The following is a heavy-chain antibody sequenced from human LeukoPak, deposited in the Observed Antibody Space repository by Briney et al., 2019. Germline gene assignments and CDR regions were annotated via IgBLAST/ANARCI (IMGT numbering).Heavy chain of an antibody. Sequence: GRSLRLSCAASGFTFSSYGMHWVRQAPGKGLEWVAVIWYDGSNKYYADSVKGRFTISRDNSKNTLYLQMNSLRAEDTAEYYCARDLGHYDILTGLYYFDYWGQGTLVTVSS. CDR1: GFTFSSYG. CDR3: ARDLGHYDILTGLYYFDY. D-gene: IGHD3-9*01. CDR2: IWYDGSNK. V-gene: IGHV3-33*01. J-gene: IGHJ4*02.